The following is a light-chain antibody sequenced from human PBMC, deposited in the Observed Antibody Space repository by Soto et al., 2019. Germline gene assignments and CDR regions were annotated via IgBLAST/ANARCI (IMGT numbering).Light chain of an antibody. CDR2: AAS. CDR1: QGIGVY. CDR3: QKYNRAPLT. J-gene: IGKJ4*01. Sequence: DIQMTQSPSSLYASLGDRVTIACRASQGIGVYLAGFQQKPGKVPRLLNYAASALQSGFPSRFSGGGSGTDFTLTINSLQPEDVAAYYCQKYNRAPLTFGGGTKLEIK. V-gene: IGKV1-27*01.